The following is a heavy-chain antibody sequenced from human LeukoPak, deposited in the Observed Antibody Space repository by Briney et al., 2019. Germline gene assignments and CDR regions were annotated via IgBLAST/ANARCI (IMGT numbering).Heavy chain of an antibody. J-gene: IGHJ4*02. CDR1: GYTFTTYF. V-gene: IGHV1-46*01. Sequence: ASVKVSCKASGYTFTTYFMHWVRQAPGQGLEWMGIINPSGDRTTYPQKFQGRVTMTRDASTSIAYLELSSLRSEDTAVYYCARDPGPGNQIDYWGQGTLVTVSS. CDR2: INPSGDRT. D-gene: IGHD1-14*01. CDR3: ARDPGPGNQIDY.